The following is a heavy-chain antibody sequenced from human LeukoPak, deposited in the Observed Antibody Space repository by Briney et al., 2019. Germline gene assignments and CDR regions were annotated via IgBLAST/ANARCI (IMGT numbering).Heavy chain of an antibody. CDR1: GFTLDDYA. J-gene: IGHJ4*02. V-gene: IGHV3-9*01. D-gene: IGHD3-9*01. CDR2: ISWYSGSI. CDR3: AKAPYYDILTAPYYFDY. Sequence: GGSLRLSCAASGFTLDDYAMHWVRQAPGKGLEWVSGISWYSGSIGYADSVKGRFTISRDNAKNSLYLQMNSLRAEDTALYYCAKAPYYDILTAPYYFDYWGQGTLVTVSS.